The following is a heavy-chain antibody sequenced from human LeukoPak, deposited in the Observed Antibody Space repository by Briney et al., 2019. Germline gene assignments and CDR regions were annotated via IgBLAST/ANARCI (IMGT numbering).Heavy chain of an antibody. CDR3: ARRGYDYVWGSYQFDY. V-gene: IGHV5-51*01. J-gene: IGHJ4*02. CDR1: GDSSTSYW. Sequence: GESLKTSCKGFGDSSTSYWFGWWLRLPAKGLQWMGRIYPGDSDTSYSPSFQGQVTISADKSISTAYLQWSSLKTSDTAVYYCARRGYDYVWGSYQFDYWGQGTLVTVSS. CDR2: IYPGDSDT. D-gene: IGHD3-16*02.